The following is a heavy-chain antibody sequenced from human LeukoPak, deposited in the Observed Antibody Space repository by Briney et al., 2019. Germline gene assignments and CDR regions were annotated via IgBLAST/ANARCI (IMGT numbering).Heavy chain of an antibody. D-gene: IGHD2-2*01. J-gene: IGHJ5*02. CDR3: AGTLGGVPAASVDWFDP. Sequence: PSETLSLTCSVSGYSISSAYYWGWIRQPPGKGLEWIGSIYHSGTTYYNPSLKSRVTILLDTSKNQFSLKLSSVTAADTAVYYCAGTLGGVPAASVDWFDPWGQGTLVTVSS. CDR2: IYHSGTT. V-gene: IGHV4-38-2*01. CDR1: GYSISSAYY.